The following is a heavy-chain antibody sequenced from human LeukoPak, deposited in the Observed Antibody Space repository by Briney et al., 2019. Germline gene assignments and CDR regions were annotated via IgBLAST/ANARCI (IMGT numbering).Heavy chain of an antibody. V-gene: IGHV1-24*01. Sequence: GASVKVSCKVSGYTLTELSMHWVRQAPGKGLEWMGGFDPEDGETIYAQKFQGRVTMTEDTSTDTAYMELSSLRSEDTAVYYCATGQLLVPSSWFDPWGQGTLVTVSS. CDR2: FDPEDGET. CDR1: GYTLTELS. J-gene: IGHJ5*02. CDR3: ATGQLLVPSSWFDP. D-gene: IGHD2-21*02.